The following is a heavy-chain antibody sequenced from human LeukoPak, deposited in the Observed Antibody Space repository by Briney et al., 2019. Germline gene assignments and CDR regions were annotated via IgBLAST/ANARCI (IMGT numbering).Heavy chain of an antibody. CDR1: GFTFSSYG. Sequence: GGSLRLSCAASGFTFSSYGMHWVRQAPGKGLEWVAFIRYDGSNKYYADSVKGRFTISRDNSKNTLYLQMNSLRAEDTAVYYCAREGRGGYDSYYFDSWGQGTLVTVSS. V-gene: IGHV3-30*02. D-gene: IGHD5-12*01. CDR3: AREGRGGYDSYYFDS. J-gene: IGHJ4*02. CDR2: IRYDGSNK.